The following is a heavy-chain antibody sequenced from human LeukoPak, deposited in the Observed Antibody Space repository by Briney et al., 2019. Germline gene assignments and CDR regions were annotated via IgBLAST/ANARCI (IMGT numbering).Heavy chain of an antibody. CDR1: GFTFGIFSKFA. D-gene: IGHD3-16*01. J-gene: IGHJ4*02. Sequence: PGGSLRLSCAGSGFTFGIFSKFAMSWVRQAPGKGLEWVCVISGSGDTTCYADSVRGRFTISRDNSKDTLYLQMDSLRAEDTAVYYCASGRITGWYYFDNWGQGTLVTVSS. V-gene: IGHV3-23*01. CDR2: ISGSGDTT. CDR3: ASGRITGWYYFDN.